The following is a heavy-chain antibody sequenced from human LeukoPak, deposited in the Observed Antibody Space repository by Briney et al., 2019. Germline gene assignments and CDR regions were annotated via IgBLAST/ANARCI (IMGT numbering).Heavy chain of an antibody. Sequence: SVKVSCTASGGTFSSYAISWVRQAPGQGLEWMGRIIPILGIANYAQKFQGRVTITADKSTSTAYMELSSLRSEDTAVYYCARDPSHIAVAADCDYWGQGTLVTVSS. D-gene: IGHD6-19*01. CDR1: GGTFSSYA. V-gene: IGHV1-69*04. J-gene: IGHJ4*02. CDR3: ARDPSHIAVAADCDY. CDR2: IIPILGIA.